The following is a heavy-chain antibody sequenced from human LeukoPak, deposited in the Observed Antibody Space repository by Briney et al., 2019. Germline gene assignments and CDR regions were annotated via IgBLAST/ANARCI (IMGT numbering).Heavy chain of an antibody. D-gene: IGHD5-18*01. CDR1: GGSFSGYY. V-gene: IGHV4-34*01. CDR2: INHSGST. J-gene: IGHJ3*02. CDR3: ARGGGYSYVTYAFDI. Sequence: SETLSLTCAVYGGSFSGYYWSWIRQPPGKGLEWIGEINHSGSTNYNPSLKSRVTISVDTSKNQFSLKLSSVTAADTAVYYCARGGGYSYVTYAFDIWGQGTMVTVSS.